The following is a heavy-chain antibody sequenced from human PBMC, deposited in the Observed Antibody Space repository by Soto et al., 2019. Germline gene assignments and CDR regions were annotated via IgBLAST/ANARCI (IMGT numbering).Heavy chain of an antibody. CDR2: ISSSSSYL. CDR1: GFTFSSYS. D-gene: IGHD5-12*01. V-gene: IGHV3-21*01. CDR3: AREDGMATFSDYFDY. Sequence: EVQLVESGGGLVKPGGSLSLSCAASGFTFSSYSMNWVRQAPGKGLEWVSSISSSSSYLYYADSVKGRFTISRDNAKNSLYLQMTGLRAADTAVYYCAREDGMATFSDYFDYWGQGTLVTVSS. J-gene: IGHJ4*02.